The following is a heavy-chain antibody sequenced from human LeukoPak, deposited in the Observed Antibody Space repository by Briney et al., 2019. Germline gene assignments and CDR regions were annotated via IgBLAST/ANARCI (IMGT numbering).Heavy chain of an antibody. D-gene: IGHD2-2*01. J-gene: IGHJ6*03. Sequence: GASVKVSCKASGYTFTSYDINWVRQATGQGLEWMGWMNPNSGNTGYAQKFQGRVTMTRNTSISTAYMELSSLRSEDTAVYYCARSFRSSSFNYYYYMDVWGKGTTVTVSS. CDR3: ARSFRSSSFNYYYYMDV. CDR2: MNPNSGNT. CDR1: GYTFTSYD. V-gene: IGHV1-8*01.